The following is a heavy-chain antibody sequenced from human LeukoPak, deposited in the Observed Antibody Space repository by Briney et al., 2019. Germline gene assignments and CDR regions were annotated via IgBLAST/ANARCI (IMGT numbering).Heavy chain of an antibody. Sequence: GGSLRLSCAASGFTFSNYGMHWVRQAPGKGLEWVAFIRNDGSDKYYADSVKGRFTISRDNSKSTLYLQMNSLRADDTAVYFCAKDKQLLWWYFDYWGQGALVTVSS. CDR3: AKDKQLLWWYFDY. V-gene: IGHV3-30*02. CDR2: IRNDGSDK. CDR1: GFTFSNYG. D-gene: IGHD2-2*01. J-gene: IGHJ4*02.